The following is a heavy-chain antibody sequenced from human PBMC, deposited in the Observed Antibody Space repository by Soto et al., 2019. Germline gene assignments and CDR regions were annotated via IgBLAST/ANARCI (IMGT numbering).Heavy chain of an antibody. D-gene: IGHD3-22*01. Sequence: GASVKVSCKASGYTFTSYGISWVRQAPGQGLEWMGWISAYNGNTNYAQKLQGRVTMTTDTSTSTAYMELRSLRSDDTAVYYCARAYYYDSSGLDAFHIWGQGTMVTVSS. CDR3: ARAYYYDSSGLDAFHI. J-gene: IGHJ3*02. CDR1: GYTFTSYG. V-gene: IGHV1-18*01. CDR2: ISAYNGNT.